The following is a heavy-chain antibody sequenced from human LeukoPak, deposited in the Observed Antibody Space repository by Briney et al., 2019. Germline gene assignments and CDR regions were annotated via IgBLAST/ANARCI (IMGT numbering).Heavy chain of an antibody. CDR3: ARGRLSRSGGSCSSFDY. D-gene: IGHD2-15*01. CDR2: MNPNSGNT. Sequence: ASVKVSCKASGYTFTSYDINWVRQATGQGLEWMGWMNPNSGNTGYAQKFQGRVTITRNTSISTAYMELSSLRSEDTAVYYCARGRLSRSGGSCSSFDYWGQGTLVTVSS. V-gene: IGHV1-8*03. CDR1: GYTFTSYD. J-gene: IGHJ4*02.